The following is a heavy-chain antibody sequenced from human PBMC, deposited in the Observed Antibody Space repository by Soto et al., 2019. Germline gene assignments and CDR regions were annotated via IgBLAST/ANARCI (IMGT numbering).Heavy chain of an antibody. CDR3: AREETAMVISPFDI. J-gene: IGHJ3*02. Sequence: EVQLVESGGGLVKPGGSLRLSCAASGFTFSTYSMNWVRQAPGKGLEWVSSISSSSNYIYYGDSVKGRFTISSDNARNSLYLQMNILRAEDTAVYYCAREETAMVISPFDIWGQGTMVTVSS. V-gene: IGHV3-21*01. CDR1: GFTFSTYS. CDR2: ISSSSNYI. D-gene: IGHD5-18*01.